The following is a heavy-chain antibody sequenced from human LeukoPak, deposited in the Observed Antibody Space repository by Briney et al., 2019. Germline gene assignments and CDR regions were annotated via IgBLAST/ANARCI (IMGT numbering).Heavy chain of an antibody. D-gene: IGHD3-10*01. CDR2: ISYDGSNK. Sequence: GGSLRLSCAASGFTFSNYGMHWVRQAPGKGLEWVAVISYDGSNKYHVDSVKGRFTISRDNSKNTLYPQMNSLRAEDTAVYYCAKVAHGGSGTMGYFDYWGQGTLVTVSS. CDR1: GFTFSNYG. J-gene: IGHJ4*02. V-gene: IGHV3-30*18. CDR3: AKVAHGGSGTMGYFDY.